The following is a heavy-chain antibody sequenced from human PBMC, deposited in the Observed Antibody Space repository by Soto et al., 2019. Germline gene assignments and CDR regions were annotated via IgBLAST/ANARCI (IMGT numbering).Heavy chain of an antibody. D-gene: IGHD3-3*01. Sequence: SETLSLTCTVSGDSVDSNTYYWTWIRQFPGKGLEWIGYIFHSGNTYYNPSLQSRVTISSDTSKNQFSLRLSSVTAADTAVYYCARGRLFSLRRQDDAFDIWGQGTMVTVSS. CDR2: IFHSGNT. CDR3: ARGRLFSLRRQDDAFDI. V-gene: IGHV4-31*03. CDR1: GDSVDSNTYY. J-gene: IGHJ3*02.